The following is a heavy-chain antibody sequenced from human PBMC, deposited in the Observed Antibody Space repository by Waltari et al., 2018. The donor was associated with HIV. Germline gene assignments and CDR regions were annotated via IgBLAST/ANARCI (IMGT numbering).Heavy chain of an antibody. D-gene: IGHD4-17*01. V-gene: IGHV4-61*02. CDR2: IYTSGST. Sequence: QVQLQESGPGLVKPSQTLSLTCTVSGGSISSGSYYWSWIRQPAGKGLEWIGRIYTSGSTNYNPSLKSRVTISVDTSKNQFSLKLSSVTAADTAVYYCASHTVTAGVFDLWGRGTLVTVSS. CDR3: ASHTVTAGVFDL. J-gene: IGHJ2*01. CDR1: GGSISSGSYY.